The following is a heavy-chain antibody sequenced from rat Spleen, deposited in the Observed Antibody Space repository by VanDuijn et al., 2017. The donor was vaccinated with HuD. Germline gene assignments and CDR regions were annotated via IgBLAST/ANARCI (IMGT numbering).Heavy chain of an antibody. CDR3: ARRTMGITLDY. CDR1: GFTFSDYG. V-gene: IGHV5-34*01. CDR2: ISSNSGTI. Sequence: EVQLVESGGGLVQPGRSLKLSCVASGFTFSDYGMNWIRQAPGKGLEWVAYISSNSGTIYFADTVKGRFTISRDNAKNTLYLQLSSLRSEDTAFYYCARRTMGITLDYWGQGVMVTVSS. J-gene: IGHJ2*01. D-gene: IGHD1-9*01.